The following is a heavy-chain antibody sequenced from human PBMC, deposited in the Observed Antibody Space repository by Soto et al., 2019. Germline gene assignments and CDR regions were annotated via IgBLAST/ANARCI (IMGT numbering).Heavy chain of an antibody. J-gene: IGHJ4*02. D-gene: IGHD3-9*01. Sequence: GGSLKLSCAASGVTVRSYVVSGVRQAPGKGLEWVSAISGSGSSTYYADSVKGRFTISRDNSKNMLYLQMNSLRAEDTAVYYCAKVGDYDILTGPPFDYWGQGTLVTVS. CDR3: AKVGDYDILTGPPFDY. V-gene: IGHV3-23*01. CDR1: GVTVRSYV. CDR2: ISGSGSST.